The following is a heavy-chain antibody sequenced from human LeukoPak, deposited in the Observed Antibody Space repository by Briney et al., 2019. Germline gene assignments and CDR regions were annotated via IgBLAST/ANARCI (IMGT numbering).Heavy chain of an antibody. CDR1: GGFMSGHY. CDR3: ARAVSDSDYWFDP. Sequence: SETLSLTCNVSGGFMSGHYWTWIRQPPGKGLEWIGCIFSSGSTNYNPSLKSRVTISVDTSKNQFSLSLRSVTAADTAVYYCARAVSDSDYWFDPWGQGTLVTVSS. CDR2: IFSSGST. D-gene: IGHD5-12*01. V-gene: IGHV4-59*11. J-gene: IGHJ5*02.